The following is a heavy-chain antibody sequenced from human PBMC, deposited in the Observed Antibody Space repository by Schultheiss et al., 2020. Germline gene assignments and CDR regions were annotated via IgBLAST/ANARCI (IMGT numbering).Heavy chain of an antibody. V-gene: IGHV3-7*01. CDR3: ARLVVVAVTGWFDP. Sequence: GGSLRLSCAASGFTFSSYGMHWVRQAPGKGLEWVANIKQDGSEKYYVDSVKGRFTISRDNAKNSLYRQMNSLSAEDTAVYYCARLVVVAVTGWFDPWGQGTLVTVSA. J-gene: IGHJ5*02. CDR1: GFTFSSYG. CDR2: IKQDGSEK. D-gene: IGHD2-15*01.